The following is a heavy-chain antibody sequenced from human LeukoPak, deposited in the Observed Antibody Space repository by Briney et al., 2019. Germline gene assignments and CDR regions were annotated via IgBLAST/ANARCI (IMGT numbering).Heavy chain of an antibody. D-gene: IGHD1-26*01. CDR2: MFYSGST. CDR3: ARQGSSPNWFDP. J-gene: IGHJ5*02. CDR1: GDSISGGAFS. Sequence: SETLSLTCTVSGDSISGGAFSWGWVRQSPGKGLEWIGSMFYSGSTHFNPSLESRITMSLDTSKNQFSLRLSLMTAADTGAYYCARQGSSPNWFDPWGQGTLVTVSS. V-gene: IGHV4-39*01.